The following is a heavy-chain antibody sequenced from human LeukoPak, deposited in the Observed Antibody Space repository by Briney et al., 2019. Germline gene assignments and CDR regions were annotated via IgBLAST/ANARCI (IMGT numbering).Heavy chain of an antibody. CDR3: ARTHGTLTGTGFDY. D-gene: IGHD1-20*01. Sequence: GGSLRLSCAASGFTFSSYTMNWVRQAPGKGLEWVSSISSSSRSIFYADSVRGRFTTSRDNAKNSLFLQMNSLGAEDTAVYYCARTHGTLTGTGFDYWGQGTLVTVSS. V-gene: IGHV3-21*01. CDR2: ISSSSRSI. CDR1: GFTFSSYT. J-gene: IGHJ4*02.